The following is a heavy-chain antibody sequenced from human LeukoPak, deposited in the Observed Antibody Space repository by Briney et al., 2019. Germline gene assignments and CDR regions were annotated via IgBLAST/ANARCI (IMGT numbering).Heavy chain of an antibody. CDR1: GGTFSSYA. D-gene: IGHD5-12*01. Sequence: SSVKVSCKASGGTFSSYAISWVRQAPGQGLAWMGGIIPIFGTTNYAQKFQDRVTITTDESTSTAYMELSSLRSEDTAVYYCARIIHIVWAGNYYYYYMDVWGKGTTVTVSS. CDR2: IIPIFGTT. CDR3: ARIIHIVWAGNYYYYYMDV. V-gene: IGHV1-69*05. J-gene: IGHJ6*03.